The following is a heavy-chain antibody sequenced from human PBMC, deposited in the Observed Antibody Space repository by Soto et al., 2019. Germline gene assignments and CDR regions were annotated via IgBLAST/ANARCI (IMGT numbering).Heavy chain of an antibody. V-gene: IGHV1-8*01. CDR3: ARAYYDFWSGYSNWFDP. Sequence: QVQLVQSGAEVKKPGASVKVSCKASGYTFTSYDINWVRQATGQGLEWMGWMNPNSGNTGYAQKFQGRVTMTRNTSISTAYMELSSLRSEDTAVYYCARAYYDFWSGYSNWFDPWGQGPLVTVSS. J-gene: IGHJ5*02. CDR2: MNPNSGNT. CDR1: GYTFTSYD. D-gene: IGHD3-3*01.